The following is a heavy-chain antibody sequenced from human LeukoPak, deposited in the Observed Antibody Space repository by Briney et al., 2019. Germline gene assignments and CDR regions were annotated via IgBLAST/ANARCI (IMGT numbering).Heavy chain of an antibody. CDR2: INHSGST. Sequence: SETLSLTCAVYGGSLSGYYWSWIRQPPGKGLEWIGEINHSGSTNYNPSLKSRVTISVDTSKNQFSLKLSSVTAADTAVYYCARGNSRAAAGQRGAHYDYWGQGTLVTVSS. J-gene: IGHJ4*02. V-gene: IGHV4-34*01. CDR1: GGSLSGYY. CDR3: ARGNSRAAAGQRGAHYDY. D-gene: IGHD6-13*01.